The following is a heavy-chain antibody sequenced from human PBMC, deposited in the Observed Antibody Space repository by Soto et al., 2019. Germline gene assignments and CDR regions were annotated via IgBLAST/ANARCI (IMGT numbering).Heavy chain of an antibody. CDR3: ARGGYDPPARFDP. CDR2: IIPIFGTA. CDR1: GGTISSYA. V-gene: IGHV1-69*01. J-gene: IGHJ5*02. D-gene: IGHD3-3*01. Sequence: GASVEVSCKDSGGTISSYASSWVRQDPGQGLEWMGGIIPIFGTANYAQKFQGRVTITADESTSTAYMELSSLRSEDTAVYYCARGGYDPPARFDPWGQGTLVTVSS.